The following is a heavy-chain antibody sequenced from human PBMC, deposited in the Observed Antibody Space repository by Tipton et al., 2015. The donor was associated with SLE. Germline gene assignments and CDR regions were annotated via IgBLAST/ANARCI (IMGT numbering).Heavy chain of an antibody. V-gene: IGHV3-30*02. Sequence: GSLRLSCAASGFTFSSYEMNWVRQAPGKGLEWVAFIRYDGSNKYYADSVKGRFTISRDNSKDTVYLQMNRLRPEDTGVYFCAKDRLLFGGLTRYYYYTMDVWGQGTTLSVSS. CDR2: IRYDGSNK. CDR1: GFTFSSYE. D-gene: IGHD3-16*01. CDR3: AKDRLLFGGLTRYYYYTMDV. J-gene: IGHJ6*02.